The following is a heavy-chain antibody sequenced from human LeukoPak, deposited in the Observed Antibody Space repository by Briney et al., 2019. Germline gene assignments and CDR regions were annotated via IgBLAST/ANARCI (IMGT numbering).Heavy chain of an antibody. Sequence: GGSLRLSCAASGFTFSIYWMHWVRQAPGKGLVWVSRISSEGSSTTYADSVKGRFTISRDNAKDTLYPQMNSLRAEDTAVYYCAKGGVEEWLPLDYWGQGTLVTVSS. J-gene: IGHJ4*02. CDR3: AKGGVEEWLPLDY. D-gene: IGHD6-19*01. CDR1: GFTFSIYW. V-gene: IGHV3-74*01. CDR2: ISSEGSST.